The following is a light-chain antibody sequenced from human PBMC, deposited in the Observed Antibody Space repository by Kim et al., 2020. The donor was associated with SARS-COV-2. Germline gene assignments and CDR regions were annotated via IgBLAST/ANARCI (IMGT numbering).Light chain of an antibody. CDR3: LLYFRGVQV. CDR1: SGPGTSVHY. CDR2: GTN. J-gene: IGLJ3*02. V-gene: IGLV7-43*01. Sequence: PGGTVTLTCASRSGPGTSVHYPNWFQQRPGQAPRALIFGTNNKHSWTPARFSGALLRGKAALTLSGVQPEDEAEYYCLLYFRGVQVFGGGTQLTVL.